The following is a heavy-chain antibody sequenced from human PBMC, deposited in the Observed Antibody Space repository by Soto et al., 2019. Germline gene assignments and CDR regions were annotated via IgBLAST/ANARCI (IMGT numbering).Heavy chain of an antibody. CDR2: IYYSGST. D-gene: IGHD4-4*01. J-gene: IGHJ5*02. CDR1: GDSIISGGYY. V-gene: IGHV4-31*01. CDR3: ARDITTRGGWFDP. Sequence: QLQLQESGPGLVKPSQTLSLTCSVSGDSIISGGYYWTWLRQHPEKGLEWIGYIYYSGSTYYNPSLNSLVTVSIDTPKNQVALRLTSVTAADAAVYYCARDITTRGGWFDPWGQGTLVTVSS.